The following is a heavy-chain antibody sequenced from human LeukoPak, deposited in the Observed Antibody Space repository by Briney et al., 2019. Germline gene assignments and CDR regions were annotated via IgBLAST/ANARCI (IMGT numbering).Heavy chain of an antibody. J-gene: IGHJ4*02. D-gene: IGHD3-22*01. V-gene: IGHV3-30-3*02. CDR2: ISYDGSNK. CDR1: GFTFSGYP. CDR3: AKDGGSGYYYFDY. Sequence: GKSLRLSCAASGFTFSGYPIHWVRQAPGKGLEWVAVISYDGSNKYYADSVKGRFTISRDNSKNTLYLQMNSLRAEDTAVYYCAKDGGSGYYYFDYWGQGTLVTVSS.